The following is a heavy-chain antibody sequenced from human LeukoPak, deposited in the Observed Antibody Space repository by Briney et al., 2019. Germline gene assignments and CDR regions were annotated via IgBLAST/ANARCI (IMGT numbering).Heavy chain of an antibody. CDR1: GYTFTIYA. J-gene: IGHJ6*04. V-gene: IGHV1-3*01. CDR3: ARASRWLVYYYGMAV. Sequence: ASVTVSFKGSGYTFTIYAMHWVRQAPGQRLEWMGWIKAGNGNTKYSQKFQGRVTITRDTSASTAYLELSSLRSEDTAVYFCARASRWLVYYYGMAVGGKGTTVTVS. CDR2: IKAGNGNT. D-gene: IGHD6-19*01.